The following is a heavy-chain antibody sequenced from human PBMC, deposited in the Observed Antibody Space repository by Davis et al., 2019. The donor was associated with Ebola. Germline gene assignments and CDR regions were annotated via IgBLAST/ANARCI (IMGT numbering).Heavy chain of an antibody. D-gene: IGHD6-19*01. CDR3: ARRSGWDYYYYGMDV. CDR2: INHSGST. J-gene: IGHJ6*02. V-gene: IGHV4-34*01. CDR1: GGSFSGYY. Sequence: SETLSLTCAVYGGSFSGYYWSWIRQPPGKGLEWIGEINHSGSTNYNPSLKSRVTISVDTSKNQFSLKLSSVTAADTAVYYCARRSGWDYYYYGMDVWGQGTTVTVSS.